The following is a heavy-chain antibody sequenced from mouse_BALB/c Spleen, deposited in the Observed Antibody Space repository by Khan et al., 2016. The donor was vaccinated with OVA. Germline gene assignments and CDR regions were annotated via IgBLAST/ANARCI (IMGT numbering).Heavy chain of an antibody. D-gene: IGHD2-4*01. Sequence: QVQLKESGPGLVAPSQSLSITCTVSGFSLDKYSVHWIRQSPGKGLEWLGVIWSAGSTDYNAALISRLTITKDNSRSQVFFKGNSLQPNDTAIYYCARRGYDYGRGALFAYWGQGTLVTVSA. J-gene: IGHJ3*01. CDR1: GFSLDKYS. CDR2: IWSAGST. CDR3: ARRGYDYGRGALFAY. V-gene: IGHV2-2*02.